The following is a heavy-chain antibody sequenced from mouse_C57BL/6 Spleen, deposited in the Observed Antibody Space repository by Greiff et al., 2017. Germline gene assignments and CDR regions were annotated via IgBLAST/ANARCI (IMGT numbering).Heavy chain of an antibody. J-gene: IGHJ4*01. Sequence: QVQLQQSGPELVKPGASVKISCKASGYAFSSSWMNWVKQRPGKGLEWIGRIYPGDGDTNYNGKFKGKATLTADKSSSTAYMQLSSLTSEDSAVYFCARLDYSPYYYAMDYWGQGTSVTVSS. V-gene: IGHV1-82*01. D-gene: IGHD2-12*01. CDR2: IYPGDGDT. CDR1: GYAFSSSW. CDR3: ARLDYSPYYYAMDY.